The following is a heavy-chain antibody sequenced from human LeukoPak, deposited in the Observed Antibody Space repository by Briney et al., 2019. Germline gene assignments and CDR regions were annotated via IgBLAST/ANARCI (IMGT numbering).Heavy chain of an antibody. CDR1: GGTFSSYA. V-gene: IGHV1-69*05. CDR3: ARSYAVVAATVGGRNWFDP. Sequence: SVKVPCKXSGGTFSSYAISWVRQAPGQGLEWMGRIIPIFGTANYSQKFQGRVTITTDESTSTAYMELSSLRSEDTAVYYCARSYAVVAATVGGRNWFDPWGQGTLVTVSS. D-gene: IGHD2-15*01. J-gene: IGHJ5*02. CDR2: IIPIFGTA.